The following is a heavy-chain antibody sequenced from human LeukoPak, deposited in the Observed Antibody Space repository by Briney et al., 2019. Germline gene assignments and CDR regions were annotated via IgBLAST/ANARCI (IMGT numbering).Heavy chain of an antibody. J-gene: IGHJ5*02. CDR3: AKDIDVTTNWFDP. D-gene: IGHD4-11*01. CDR1: GFTFSSYG. V-gene: IGHV3-30*02. CDR2: IRYDGSNK. Sequence: GSLRLSCAASGFTFSSYGMHWVRQAPGKGLEWVAFIRYDGSNKYYADSVKGRFTISRGNSKNTLYLQMNSLRAEDTAVYYCAKDIDVTTNWFDPWGQGTLVTVSS.